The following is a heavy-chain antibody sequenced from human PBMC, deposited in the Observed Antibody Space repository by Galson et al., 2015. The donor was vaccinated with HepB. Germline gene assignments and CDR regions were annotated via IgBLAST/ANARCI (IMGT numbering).Heavy chain of an antibody. CDR3: AKLPDTMVRGVTY. CDR1: GFTFSSYG. D-gene: IGHD3-10*01. Sequence: SLRLSCAASGFTFSSYGMHWVRQAPGKGLEWVAVISYDGSNKYYADSVKGRFTISRDNSKNTLYLQMNSLRAEDTAVYYCAKLPDTMVRGVTYWGQGTLVTVSS. J-gene: IGHJ4*02. CDR2: ISYDGSNK. V-gene: IGHV3-30*18.